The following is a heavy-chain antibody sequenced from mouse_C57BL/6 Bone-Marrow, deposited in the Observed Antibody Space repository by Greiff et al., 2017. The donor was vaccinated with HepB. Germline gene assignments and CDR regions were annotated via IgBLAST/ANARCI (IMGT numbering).Heavy chain of an antibody. Sequence: QVQLQQSGPELVKPGASVKISCKASGYAFSSSWINWVKQRPGKGLEWIGRIYPGDGDTNYNGKFKGKATLTADKSSSTAYMQLSSLTSEDSAVYFCAPIYDGYYVHFDVWGTGTTVTVSS. CDR1: GYAFSSSW. CDR2: IYPGDGDT. CDR3: APIYDGYYVHFDV. V-gene: IGHV1-82*01. J-gene: IGHJ1*03. D-gene: IGHD2-3*01.